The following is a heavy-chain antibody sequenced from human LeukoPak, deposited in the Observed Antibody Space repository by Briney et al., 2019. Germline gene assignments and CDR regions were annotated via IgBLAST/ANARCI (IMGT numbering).Heavy chain of an antibody. D-gene: IGHD3-22*01. V-gene: IGHV3-7*01. CDR3: ARVLRYDNSGHDSFDI. Sequence: GGSLRLSCAASGFTFNSYWMSWVRQAPGKGLEWVANIKQDGNEKDYVDSVRGRFTISRDNAKNSLYLQMNSLRAEDTAVYYCARVLRYDNSGHDSFDIWGQGTMVTVSS. J-gene: IGHJ3*02. CDR1: GFTFNSYW. CDR2: IKQDGNEK.